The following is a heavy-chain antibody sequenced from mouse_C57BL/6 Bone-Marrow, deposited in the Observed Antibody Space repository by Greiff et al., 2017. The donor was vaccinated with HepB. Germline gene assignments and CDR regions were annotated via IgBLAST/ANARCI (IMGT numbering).Heavy chain of an antibody. CDR3: ARDTNWGAFAY. CDR2: SRNKANDYTT. D-gene: IGHD4-1*01. CDR1: GFTFSDFY. Sequence: EVMLVESGGGLVQSGRSLRLSCAPSGFTFSDFYMEWVRQAPGKGLEWIAASRNKANDYTTEYSASVKGRFIVSRDTSQSILYLQMNALRAEDTAIYYCARDTNWGAFAYWGQGTLVTVSA. J-gene: IGHJ3*01. V-gene: IGHV7-1*01.